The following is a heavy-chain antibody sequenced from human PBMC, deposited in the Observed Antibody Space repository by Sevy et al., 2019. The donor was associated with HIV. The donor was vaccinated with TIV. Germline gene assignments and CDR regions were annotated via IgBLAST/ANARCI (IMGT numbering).Heavy chain of an antibody. J-gene: IGHJ4*02. D-gene: IGHD3-22*01. CDR1: AFTVSSNY. CDR2: IYSGGST. Sequence: GGSLRLSCAASAFTVSSNYMSWVRQAPGKGLEWVSVIYSGGSTYYADSVKGRFTISRDNSKNTLYLQMNSLRAEDTAVYYCARGWGDRSGYYPLDYWGQGTLVTVSS. CDR3: ARGWGDRSGYYPLDY. V-gene: IGHV3-66*01.